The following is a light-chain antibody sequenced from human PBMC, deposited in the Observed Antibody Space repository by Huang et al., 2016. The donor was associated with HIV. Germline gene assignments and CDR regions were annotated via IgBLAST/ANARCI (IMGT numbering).Light chain of an antibody. V-gene: IGKV3-20*01. CDR1: QSVSSSH. CDR2: GAS. Sequence: EILLTQSPGSLSLSPGERATLSCRASQSVSSSHLAWYQQKPGQAPRLLIHGASTRATGIPDRFSGSGSGTDFTLTITRLEPEDFAVYYCQQYGGSPPHTFGQGTKLEIK. CDR3: QQYGGSPPHT. J-gene: IGKJ2*01.